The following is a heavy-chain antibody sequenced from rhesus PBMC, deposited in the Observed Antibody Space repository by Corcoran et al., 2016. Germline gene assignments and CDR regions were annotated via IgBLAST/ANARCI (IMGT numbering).Heavy chain of an antibody. D-gene: IGHD2-8*01. CDR1: GGSISSGYYY. CDR2: ITYCGST. J-gene: IGHJ4*01. Sequence: QVQLQESGPGLVKPSETLSLTCAVSGGSISSGYYYWSWIRQPPEKGLEWIGYITYCGSTSYNPSLNSRVTISRCTSKNQFSLKLSSVTAADTAVYYCARDSDIVVVVSATSFDYWGQGVLVTVSS. CDR3: ARDSDIVVVVSATSFDY. V-gene: IGHV4-122*02.